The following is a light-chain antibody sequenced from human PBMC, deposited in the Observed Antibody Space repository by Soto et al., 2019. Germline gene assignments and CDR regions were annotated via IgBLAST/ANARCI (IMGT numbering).Light chain of an antibody. V-gene: IGKV1-33*01. CDR1: QDISNY. Sequence: KVSQSPSSLSASIGDRVTITCQASQDISNYLNWYQQKPGKAPKLLIYDASNLETGVPSRFSGSGSGTDFTFTISSLQPEDIATYYCQQYDNLLLTFAGGTKVAIK. J-gene: IGKJ4*01. CDR2: DAS. CDR3: QQYDNLLLT.